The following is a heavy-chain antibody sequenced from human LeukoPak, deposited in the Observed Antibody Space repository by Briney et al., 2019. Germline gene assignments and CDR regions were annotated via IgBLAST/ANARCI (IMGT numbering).Heavy chain of an antibody. Sequence: ASVKVSCKASGYTFTGYYMHWVRQAPGQGLEWMGWINPNSGGTNYAQKFQGWVTMTRDTSISTAYMELSRLRSDDTAVYYCALDHCSSTSCFDYWGQGTLVTVSS. CDR2: INPNSGGT. V-gene: IGHV1-2*04. CDR3: ALDHCSSTSCFDY. J-gene: IGHJ4*02. D-gene: IGHD2-2*01. CDR1: GYTFTGYY.